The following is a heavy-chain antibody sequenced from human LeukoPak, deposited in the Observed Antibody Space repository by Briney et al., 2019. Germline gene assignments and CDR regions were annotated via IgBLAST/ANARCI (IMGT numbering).Heavy chain of an antibody. CDR3: ARAGGLSNFDY. CDR1: GYTFTNYY. V-gene: IGHV1-46*01. Sequence: ASVKVSCKASGYTFTNYYMLWVRLSSGQGLQWMALINPSGGRTTYAQQFQGRLTVTRDTSTSTLYMELSSLRSDDTVVYYCARAGGLSNFDYWGQGTLVAVSS. J-gene: IGHJ4*02. D-gene: IGHD2-8*02. CDR2: INPSGGRT.